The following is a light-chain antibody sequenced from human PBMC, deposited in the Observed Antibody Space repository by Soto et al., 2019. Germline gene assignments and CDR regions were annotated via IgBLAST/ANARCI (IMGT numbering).Light chain of an antibody. V-gene: IGKV3D-15*01. CDR1: QSVGNN. CDR3: QQYNNWPRT. J-gene: IGKJ1*01. Sequence: EIVLMQSPGTLSLSPGERTTLSCRASQSVGNNLAWYQQKPGQAPRLLIYGAYTRATGIPDRFSGSGSGTDFTLTISSLQSEDFAVYYCQQYNNWPRTFGQGTKVDIK. CDR2: GAY.